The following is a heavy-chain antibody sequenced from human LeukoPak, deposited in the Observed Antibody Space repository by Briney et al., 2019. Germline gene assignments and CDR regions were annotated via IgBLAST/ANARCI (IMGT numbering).Heavy chain of an antibody. Sequence: GASVKVSCKASGYTLISYAISWVRQAPGQGLEWMGWITAYNGYTTHAQKLQGRVTMTTDTSTNTAYMELRSLKSDDTAVYYCARGDCSGGSCYLPEYLQHWGQGTLVTVSS. CDR2: ITAYNGYT. CDR1: GYTLISYA. J-gene: IGHJ1*01. CDR3: ARGDCSGGSCYLPEYLQH. D-gene: IGHD2-15*01. V-gene: IGHV1-18*01.